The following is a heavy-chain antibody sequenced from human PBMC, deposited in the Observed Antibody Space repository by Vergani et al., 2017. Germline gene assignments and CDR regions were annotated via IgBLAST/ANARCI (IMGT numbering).Heavy chain of an antibody. V-gene: IGHV3-9*01. CDR1: GFRFDEYA. CDR2: VSWNSETI. J-gene: IGHJ6*04. Sequence: EEKLVESGGGLVQPGRSLRLSCEASGFRFDEYAMNWVRRVPGKGLEWVSGVSWNSETIRYADSVKGRFTISRDNAKSSLYLQMDSLRPEDTAHYYCAKGQQLVFFSVDVWGIGTSVTVTA. D-gene: IGHD6-13*01. CDR3: AKGQQLVFFSVDV.